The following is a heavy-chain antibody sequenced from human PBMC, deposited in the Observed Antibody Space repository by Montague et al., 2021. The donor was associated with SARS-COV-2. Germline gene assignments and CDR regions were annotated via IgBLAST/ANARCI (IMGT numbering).Heavy chain of an antibody. CDR2: ISHEEGA. D-gene: IGHD5-18*01. V-gene: IGHV4-34*01. CDR1: NGSFGSYY. Sequence: SETLSLTCAVYNGSFGSYYWTWIRQPPGKGLEWIGEISHEEGARFHPSLNSRLNIFLGSSGVSLSLTSGTAADTGVYYCARGVHSESPYSGGFYYLDVWAQGTLVTVSS. J-gene: IGHJ4*02. CDR3: ARGVHSESPYSGGFYYLDV.